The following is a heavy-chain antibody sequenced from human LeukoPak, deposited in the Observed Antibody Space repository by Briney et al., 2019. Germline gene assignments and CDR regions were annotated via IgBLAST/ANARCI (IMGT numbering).Heavy chain of an antibody. Sequence: QPGGSLRLSCAASGFTFDDYAMQWVRQAPGKGLEWVSSISWDSESIGYADSVKGRFTVSRDNAKNSLYLQMNSLRVEDTAFYYCAKDRTNSGTYSTTFDSWGPGTLVTVSS. D-gene: IGHD1-26*01. CDR3: AKDRTNSGTYSTTFDS. V-gene: IGHV3-9*01. J-gene: IGHJ4*02. CDR1: GFTFDDYA. CDR2: ISWDSESI.